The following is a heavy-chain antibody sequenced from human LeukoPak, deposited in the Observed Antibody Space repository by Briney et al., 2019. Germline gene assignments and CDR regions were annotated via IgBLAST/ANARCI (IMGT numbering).Heavy chain of an antibody. J-gene: IGHJ5*02. V-gene: IGHV4-59*11. CDR3: ARDRNYFDA. Sequence: SETLSLTCSVSGGSIRNHFWSWIRLLPGRGLEWIGNIYYTTNPNYNPSVASRVTISVDTSKDQLSLKLSSLTAADTAVYYCARDRNYFDARGQGTLVTVSS. CDR2: IYYTTNP. D-gene: IGHD4-11*01. CDR1: GGSIRNHF.